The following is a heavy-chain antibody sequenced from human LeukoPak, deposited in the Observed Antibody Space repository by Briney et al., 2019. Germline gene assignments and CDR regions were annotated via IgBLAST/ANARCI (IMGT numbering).Heavy chain of an antibody. CDR3: ARGYSGYDPFDY. Sequence: PGGSLRLSCAASGFTFSSYWMHWVRQAPGKGLEWVSVIYSGGSTYYADSVKGRFTISRDNSKNTLYLQMNSLRAEDTAVYYCARGYSGYDPFDYWGRGTLVTVSS. V-gene: IGHV3-66*01. J-gene: IGHJ4*02. CDR2: IYSGGST. D-gene: IGHD5-12*01. CDR1: GFTFSSYW.